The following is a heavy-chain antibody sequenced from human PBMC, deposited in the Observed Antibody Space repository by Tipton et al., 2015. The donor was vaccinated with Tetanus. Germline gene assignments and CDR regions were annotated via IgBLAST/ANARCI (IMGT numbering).Heavy chain of an antibody. J-gene: IGHJ4*02. CDR3: ARDRRDFAYDSRGFYSPLYYFDN. D-gene: IGHD3-22*01. Sequence: TLSLTCSVSGGSISSDAHYWSWIRQPPGKGLEWLGSISHSGTTNYNPSLMSRVTLSLDTARGQFSLKLTSVTAADAAVYFCARDRRDFAYDSRGFYSPLYYFDNWGQGLRVTVSS. CDR2: ISHSGTT. CDR1: GGSISSDAHY. V-gene: IGHV4-30-4*01.